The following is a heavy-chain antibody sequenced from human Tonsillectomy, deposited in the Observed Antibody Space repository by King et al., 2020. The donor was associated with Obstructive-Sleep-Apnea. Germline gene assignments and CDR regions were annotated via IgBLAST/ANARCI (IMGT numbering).Heavy chain of an antibody. CDR1: GFSISSDYY. D-gene: IGHD6-13*01. CDR2: IYHSGST. V-gene: IGHV4-38-2*02. J-gene: IGHJ6*02. CDR3: ARANSNTWNYYFYYGMDV. Sequence: QLQESGPGLVKPSETLSLTCTVSGFSISSDYYWGWIRQPPGKGLEWIGSIYHSGSTYYNPSLKSRVTISVDTSTNKFSLRLSSVTAPDTAVYFCARANSNTWNYYFYYGMDVWGQGTTVTVSS.